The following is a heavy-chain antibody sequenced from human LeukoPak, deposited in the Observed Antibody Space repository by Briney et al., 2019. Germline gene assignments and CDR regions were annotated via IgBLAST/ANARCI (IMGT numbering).Heavy chain of an antibody. J-gene: IGHJ4*02. CDR1: GYTFTSYG. V-gene: IGHV1-18*01. D-gene: IGHD1-7*01. CDR3: AREGGLELYLDY. Sequence: ASVKVSCKSSGYTFTSYGIIWVRQAPGQGLDWMGWISAYNGNTNYAQKLQGRVTMTTDTSTSTAYMELRSLRSDDTAVYYCAREGGLELYLDYWGQGTLVTVSS. CDR2: ISAYNGNT.